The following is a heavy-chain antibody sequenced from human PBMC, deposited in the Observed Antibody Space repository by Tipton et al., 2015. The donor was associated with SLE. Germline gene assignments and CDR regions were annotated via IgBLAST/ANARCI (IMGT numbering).Heavy chain of an antibody. V-gene: IGHV4-31*03. CDR2: IYNSGGT. J-gene: IGHJ4*02. CDR3: ARGGVGGYDYFDY. CDR1: GGSISTGGYY. Sequence: LRLSCTVSGGSISTGGYYWSWIRQHPGKGLELIGYIYNSGGTDYNPSLKSRVTISADTSKNHFSLNLSSVTAADTAVYYCARGGVGGYDYFDYWGQGALVAVSS. D-gene: IGHD5-12*01.